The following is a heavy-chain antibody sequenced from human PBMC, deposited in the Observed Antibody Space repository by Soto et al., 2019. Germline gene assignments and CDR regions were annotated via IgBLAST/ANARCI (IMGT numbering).Heavy chain of an antibody. CDR2: ICWNSGNI. V-gene: IGHV3-9*01. D-gene: IGHD5-18*01. CDR1: GFTFDDYA. Sequence: EVQLEESGGALVQPGRSLRLSCAASGFTFDDYAMYWVRQVLGKGLEWVSSICWNSGNIGYADSVKGRFTTSRDNAENSLYLQMNSLGPEDTGLYYCVRSKGGYSYGTPFDYWGQGTLVTVSS. CDR3: VRSKGGYSYGTPFDY. J-gene: IGHJ4*02.